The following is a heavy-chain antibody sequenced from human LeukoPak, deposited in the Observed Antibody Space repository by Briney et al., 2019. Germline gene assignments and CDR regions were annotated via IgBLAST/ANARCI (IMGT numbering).Heavy chain of an antibody. CDR2: FDPEDGET. CDR3: ARSPYYYDSSGYNEGGADY. J-gene: IGHJ4*02. CDR1: GYTLTELS. Sequence: GASVKVSCKVSGYTLTELSMHWVRQAPGKGLEWMGGFDPEDGETIYAQKFQGRVTITADKSTSTAYMELSSLRSEDTAVYYCARSPYYYDSSGYNEGGADYWGQGTLVTVSS. D-gene: IGHD3-22*01. V-gene: IGHV1-24*01.